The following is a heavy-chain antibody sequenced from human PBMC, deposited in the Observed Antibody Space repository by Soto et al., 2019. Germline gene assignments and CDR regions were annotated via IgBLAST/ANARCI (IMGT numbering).Heavy chain of an antibody. CDR1: GFTFSSYG. D-gene: IGHD3-3*01. Sequence: GGSLRLSCAASGFTFSSYGMHWVRQAPGKGLEWVAVISYDGSNKYYADSVKGRFTISRDNSKNTLYLQMNSLRAEETAVYYCAKETLRFLEWLLFLFDYWGQGTLVTVSS. J-gene: IGHJ4*02. CDR2: ISYDGSNK. CDR3: AKETLRFLEWLLFLFDY. V-gene: IGHV3-30*18.